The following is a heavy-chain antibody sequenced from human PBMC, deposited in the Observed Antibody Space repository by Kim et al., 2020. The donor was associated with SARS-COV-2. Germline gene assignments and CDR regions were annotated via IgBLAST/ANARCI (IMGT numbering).Heavy chain of an antibody. J-gene: IGHJ3*02. D-gene: IGHD3-10*01. V-gene: IGHV3-23*01. CDR3: AKPYYGSGSYSAFDI. Sequence: DSVKGRFTISRDNSKNTLYLKMNSLRAEDTAVYYCAKPYYGSGSYSAFDIWGQGTMVTVSS.